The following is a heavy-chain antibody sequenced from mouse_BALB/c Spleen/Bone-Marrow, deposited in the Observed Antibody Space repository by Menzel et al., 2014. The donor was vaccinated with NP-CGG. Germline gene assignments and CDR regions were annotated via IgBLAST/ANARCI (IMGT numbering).Heavy chain of an antibody. CDR2: INPGSGGS. Sequence: QVQLQQSGAEVVRPGTSVKVSCKASGYDFTSYLIEWIKQRPRQGLEWIGVINPGSGGSNYNEKFTGKATLTVDKSSSTAYMQLSSLTSDDSAVYFCARNANWLFTYWGQGTLVTVSA. V-gene: IGHV1-54*01. CDR3: ARNANWLFTY. CDR1: GYDFTSYL. J-gene: IGHJ3*01. D-gene: IGHD4-1*01.